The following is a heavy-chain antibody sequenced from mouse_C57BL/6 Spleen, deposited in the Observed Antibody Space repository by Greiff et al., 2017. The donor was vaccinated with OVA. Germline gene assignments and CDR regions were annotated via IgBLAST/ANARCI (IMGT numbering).Heavy chain of an antibody. CDR2: IWSDGST. D-gene: IGHD2-5*01. CDR3: ARHYSNYANWYVDV. Sequence: VQLVESGPGLVAPSQSLSITCTVSGFSLTRYGVHWVRQPQGKGLVWLVVIWSDGSTTYNSALKSRLSISKDITKSQVFLKMNSLQTDDTAMYYCARHYSNYANWYVDVWGTGTTVTVAS. J-gene: IGHJ1*03. V-gene: IGHV2-6-1*01. CDR1: GFSLTRYG.